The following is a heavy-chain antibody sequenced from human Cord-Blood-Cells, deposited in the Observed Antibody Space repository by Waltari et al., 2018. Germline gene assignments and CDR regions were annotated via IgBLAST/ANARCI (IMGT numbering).Heavy chain of an antibody. CDR2: IKSKTDGGTT. CDR3: TTHVDPRYFDWLLYYFDY. D-gene: IGHD3-9*01. J-gene: IGHJ4*02. Sequence: EVQLVESGGGLVKPGGSLRLSCAASGFTFSNAWMSWVGQAPGKGLEWVGRIKSKTDGGTTDYAAPVKGRFTISRDDSKNTLYLQMNSLKTEDTAVYYCTTHVDPRYFDWLLYYFDYWGQGTLVTVSS. CDR1: GFTFSNAW. V-gene: IGHV3-15*01.